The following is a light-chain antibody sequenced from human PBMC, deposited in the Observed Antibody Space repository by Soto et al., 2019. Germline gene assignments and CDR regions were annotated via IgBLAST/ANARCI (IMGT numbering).Light chain of an antibody. CDR1: SYNIGSNY. CDR2: RNN. V-gene: IGLV1-47*01. J-gene: IGLJ3*02. Sequence: QLVLTQPPSAFGTPGQRVTISCSGSSYNIGSNYVYWHQQFPGTAPRLLIYRNNQRPSGVPDRFSGSKSGTSASLAISGLRSEDEAEYYCAAWDDSLSGWAFGGGTKVTVL. CDR3: AAWDDSLSGWA.